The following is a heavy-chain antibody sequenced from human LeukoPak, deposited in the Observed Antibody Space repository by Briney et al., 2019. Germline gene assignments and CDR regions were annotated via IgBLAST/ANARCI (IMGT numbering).Heavy chain of an antibody. CDR1: GGSISGHY. J-gene: IGHJ5*02. Sequence: SETLSLTCTVSGGSISGHYWSWIRQPPGKGLEWMGCIYYRGSTSYNPSLKSRVTISVDTSKNQFSLDLSSLTAADPAVYYSARYLISEYSRSHSHFDPWGQGTLVTVSS. CDR3: ARYLISEYSRSHSHFDP. CDR2: IYYRGST. D-gene: IGHD5-12*01. V-gene: IGHV4-59*11.